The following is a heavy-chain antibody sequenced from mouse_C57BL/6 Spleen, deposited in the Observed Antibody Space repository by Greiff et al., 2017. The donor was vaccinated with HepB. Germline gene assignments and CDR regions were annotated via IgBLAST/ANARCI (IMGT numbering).Heavy chain of an antibody. CDR1: GYTFTDYY. V-gene: IGHV1-76*01. CDR2: IYPGSGNT. D-gene: IGHD2-3*01. Sequence: VQLQQSGAELVRPGASVKLSCKASGYTFTDYYINWVKQRPGQGLEWIARIYPGSGNTYYNEKFKGKATLTAEKSSSTAYMQLSSLTSEDSAVYFCARGLLGYYFDYWGQGTTLTVSS. CDR3: ARGLLGYYFDY. J-gene: IGHJ2*01.